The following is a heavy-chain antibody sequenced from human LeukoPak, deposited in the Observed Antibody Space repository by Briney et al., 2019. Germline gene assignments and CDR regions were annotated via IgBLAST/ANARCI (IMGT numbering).Heavy chain of an antibody. D-gene: IGHD1-26*01. V-gene: IGHV4-39*01. CDR1: GGSISSSSYY. CDR2: IYYSGST. CDR3: ARQDSGGSPGGWFDP. Sequence: SETLSLTCTVSGGSISSSSYYWGWIRQPPGKGLEWIGSIYYSGSTHYNPSLKSRVTISVDTSKNQFSLKLSSVTAADTAVYYCARQDSGGSPGGWFDPWGQGTLVTVSS. J-gene: IGHJ5*02.